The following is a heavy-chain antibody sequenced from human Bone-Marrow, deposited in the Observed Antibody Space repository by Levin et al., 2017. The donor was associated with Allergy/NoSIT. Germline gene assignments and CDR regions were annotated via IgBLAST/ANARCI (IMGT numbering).Heavy chain of an antibody. J-gene: IGHJ5*02. V-gene: IGHV1-2*06. D-gene: IGHD1-14*01. Sequence: ASVKVSCKASGYTFTGYYMHWVRQAPGQGLEWMGRINPNSGGTNYAQKFQGRVTMTRDTSISTAYMELSRLRSDDTAVYYCARDRLGFGGNEPEQTNWFDPWGQGTLVTVSS. CDR2: INPNSGGT. CDR1: GYTFTGYY. CDR3: ARDRLGFGGNEPEQTNWFDP.